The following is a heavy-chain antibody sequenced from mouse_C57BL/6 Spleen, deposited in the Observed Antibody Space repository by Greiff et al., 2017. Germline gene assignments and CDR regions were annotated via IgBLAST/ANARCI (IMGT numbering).Heavy chain of an antibody. D-gene: IGHD3-2*02. Sequence: VQLQQPGAELVKPGASVKLSCKASGYTFTSYWMHWVKQRPGQGLEWIGMIHPNSGSTNYNEKFKSKATLTVDKSSSTAYMQLSSLTSEDSAVYYCARPLDSSGPFAYWGQGTLVTVSA. J-gene: IGHJ3*01. CDR2: IHPNSGST. CDR1: GYTFTSYW. CDR3: ARPLDSSGPFAY. V-gene: IGHV1-64*01.